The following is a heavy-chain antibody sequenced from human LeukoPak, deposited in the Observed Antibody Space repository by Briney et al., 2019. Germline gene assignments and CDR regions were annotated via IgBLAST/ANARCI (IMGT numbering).Heavy chain of an antibody. Sequence: GGSLRLSCAASGFTFSSYAMSWVRQAPGKGLEWVSAISGRGGSPFYADTVKGRFTISRDNSKNTLYLQMNSLRAEDTAVYYCAKVYNWNDVDAFDIWGQGTMVTVSS. V-gene: IGHV3-23*01. J-gene: IGHJ3*02. D-gene: IGHD1-20*01. CDR1: GFTFSSYA. CDR2: ISGRGGSP. CDR3: AKVYNWNDVDAFDI.